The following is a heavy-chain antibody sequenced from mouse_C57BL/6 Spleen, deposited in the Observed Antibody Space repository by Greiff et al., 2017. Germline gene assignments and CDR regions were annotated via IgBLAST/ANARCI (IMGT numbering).Heavy chain of an antibody. CDR1: GYSFTDYN. Sequence: EVQLQQSGPELVKPGASVKISCKASGYSFTDYNMNWVKQSNGKSLEWIGVINPNYGTTSYNQKFKGKATLTVEQSSSTAYMQLNSLTSEDSAVYYCARRGGSSSLYYFDYWGQGTTLTVSS. D-gene: IGHD1-1*01. V-gene: IGHV1-39*01. J-gene: IGHJ2*01. CDR3: ARRGGSSSLYYFDY. CDR2: INPNYGTT.